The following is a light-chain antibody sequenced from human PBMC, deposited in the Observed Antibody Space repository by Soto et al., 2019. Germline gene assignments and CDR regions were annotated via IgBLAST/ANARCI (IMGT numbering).Light chain of an antibody. V-gene: IGKV3-20*01. CDR1: QSVSSNY. CDR3: QQYGSSPGT. CDR2: DAS. Sequence: EVVSTQSPGTLSLSPGERATLSCRASQSVSSNYLAWYQQKPGQAPRLLIYDASNRATGIPDRFSGSGSGTDFTLTISRLEPEDFAMYYCQQYGSSPGTFGQGTKVDIK. J-gene: IGKJ1*01.